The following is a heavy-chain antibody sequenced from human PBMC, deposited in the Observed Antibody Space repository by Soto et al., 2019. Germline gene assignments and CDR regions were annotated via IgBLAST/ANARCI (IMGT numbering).Heavy chain of an antibody. Sequence: GGSLRLSCAASGFAFSDAWIHWVRQAPGRGPEWVGRIKDKINGATTDYGAPVKGRFTISRDDSKNTLYLQMDSLKTEETAIYYCTTHSITASGAHFWGQGTQVTVSS. CDR1: GFAFSDAW. J-gene: IGHJ4*02. CDR3: TTHSITASGAHF. D-gene: IGHD2-15*01. CDR2: IKDKINGATT. V-gene: IGHV3-15*07.